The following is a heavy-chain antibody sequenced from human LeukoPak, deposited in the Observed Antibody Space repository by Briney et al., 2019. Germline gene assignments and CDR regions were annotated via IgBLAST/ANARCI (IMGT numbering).Heavy chain of an antibody. CDR3: ARDRLRFLGSSGYHFDY. J-gene: IGHJ4*02. Sequence: ASVKVSCKASGGTFSSYAISWVRQAPGQGLEWMGGIIPIFGTANYAQKFQGRVTITTDESTSTAYMELSSLRSDDTAVYYCARDRLRFLGSSGYHFDYWGQGTLVTVSS. D-gene: IGHD3-22*01. CDR2: IIPIFGTA. V-gene: IGHV1-69*05. CDR1: GGTFSSYA.